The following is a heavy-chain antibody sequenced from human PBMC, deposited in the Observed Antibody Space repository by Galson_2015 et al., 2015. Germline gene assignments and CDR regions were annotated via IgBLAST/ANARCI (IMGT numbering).Heavy chain of an antibody. V-gene: IGHV4-39*07. CDR2: IYYSGST. J-gene: IGHJ4*02. CDR3: ARGGVGFLEWLLLGYFDY. D-gene: IGHD3-3*02. CDR1: GGSISSYY. Sequence: SETLSLTCTVSGGSISSYYWGWIRQPPGKGLEWIGSIYYSGSTYYNPSLKSRVTISVDTSKNQFSLKLSSVTAADTAVYYCARGGVGFLEWLLLGYFDYWGQGTLVTVSS.